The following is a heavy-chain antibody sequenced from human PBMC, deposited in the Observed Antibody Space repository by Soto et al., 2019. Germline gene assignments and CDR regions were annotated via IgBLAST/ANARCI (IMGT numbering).Heavy chain of an antibody. CDR1: GFTFGDYA. J-gene: IGHJ6*02. CDR2: IRSKAYGGTT. Sequence: GGSLRLSCTASGFTFGDYAMSWVRQAPGKGLEWVGFIRSKAYGGTTEYAASVKGRFTISRDDSKSIAYLQMNSLKTEDTAVYYCTRDLVGATYYYYYGMDVWGQGTTVTVSS. D-gene: IGHD1-26*01. CDR3: TRDLVGATYYYYYGMDV. V-gene: IGHV3-49*04.